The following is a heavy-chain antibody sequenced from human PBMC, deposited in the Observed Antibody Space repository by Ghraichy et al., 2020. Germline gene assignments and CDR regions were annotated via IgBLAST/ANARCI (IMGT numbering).Heavy chain of an antibody. Sequence: SETLSLTCAVSGGSISSGRYSWSWIRQPPGKGLEWIGYIYHSGSTYYNPSLKSRVTISVDRSKNQFSLKLSSVTAADTAVYYCAREGGHNYYDSSGLYYFDYWGQGTLVTVSS. D-gene: IGHD3-22*01. CDR3: AREGGHNYYDSSGLYYFDY. CDR2: IYHSGST. V-gene: IGHV4-30-2*01. CDR1: GGSISSGRYS. J-gene: IGHJ4*02.